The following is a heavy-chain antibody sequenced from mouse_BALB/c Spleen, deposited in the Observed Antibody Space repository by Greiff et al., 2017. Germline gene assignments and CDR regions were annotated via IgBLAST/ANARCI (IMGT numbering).Heavy chain of an antibody. V-gene: IGHV1-54*01. CDR2: INPGSGGT. Sequence: VQLQQSGAELVRPGTSVKVSCTASGYAFTNYLIEWVKQRPGQGLEWIGVINPGSGGTNYNEKFKGKATLTADKSSSTAYMQLSSLTSDDSAVYCCARGGDYYGRWFAYWGQGTLVTVSA. D-gene: IGHD1-1*01. J-gene: IGHJ3*01. CDR1: GYAFTNYL. CDR3: ARGGDYYGRWFAY.